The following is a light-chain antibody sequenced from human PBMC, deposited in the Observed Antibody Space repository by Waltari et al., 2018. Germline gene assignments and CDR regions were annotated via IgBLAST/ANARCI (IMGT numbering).Light chain of an antibody. CDR2: DTS. V-gene: IGKV3-11*01. Sequence: EIVLTPSQAIVSLSPGATATPSCRASQSVSFFLAWYQQKPGQGPRLLIFDTSNRATGIPARFSGGGSGTDFTLTISSLEPEDFATYYCQQRYSWPLTFGGGTKVEIK. CDR3: QQRYSWPLT. J-gene: IGKJ4*01. CDR1: QSVSFF.